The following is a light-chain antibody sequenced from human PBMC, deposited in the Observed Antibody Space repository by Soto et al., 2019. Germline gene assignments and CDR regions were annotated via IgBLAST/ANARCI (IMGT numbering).Light chain of an antibody. CDR3: QSYDSTLRANVV. J-gene: IGLJ2*01. V-gene: IGLV1-40*01. CDR1: SSNIGAGYD. CDR2: GNS. Sequence: QSVLTQPPSVSGAPGQRVTISCTGSSSNIGAGYDVHWYQQLPGTAPKLLIYGNSNRPSGVPDRFSGSKSGTSASLAITGLQAEDEADYYGQSYDSTLRANVVFGGGTKLTVL.